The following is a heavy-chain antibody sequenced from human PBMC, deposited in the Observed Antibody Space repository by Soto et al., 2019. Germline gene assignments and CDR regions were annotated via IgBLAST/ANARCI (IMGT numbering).Heavy chain of an antibody. CDR2: IWYDGSNK. CDR3: ARNLHSSGWYADY. CDR1: GFTFSSYG. D-gene: IGHD6-19*01. V-gene: IGHV3-33*01. Sequence: QVQLVESGGGVVQPGRSLRLSCAASGFTFSSYGMHWVRQAPGKGLEWVAVIWYDGSNKYYADSVKGRFTISRDNSKNTLYLQMNSLRAEGTAVYYCARNLHSSGWYADYWGQGTLVTVSS. J-gene: IGHJ4*02.